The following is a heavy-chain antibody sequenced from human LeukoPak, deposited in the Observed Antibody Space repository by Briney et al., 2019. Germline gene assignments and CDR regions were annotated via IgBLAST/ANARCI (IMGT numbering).Heavy chain of an antibody. D-gene: IGHD3-9*01. CDR1: GYTFADYY. V-gene: IGHV1-2*02. J-gene: IGHJ5*02. Sequence: ASVKVSCKTSGYTFADYYIHWVRQAPGQGLEWMGWVYPKSGGTNSAQKFQGRVTMTRDTSISTAYMELSRLRFDDTAVYYCARVSTSGYRDWLDPWGQGTLVTVSS. CDR2: VYPKSGGT. CDR3: ARVSTSGYRDWLDP.